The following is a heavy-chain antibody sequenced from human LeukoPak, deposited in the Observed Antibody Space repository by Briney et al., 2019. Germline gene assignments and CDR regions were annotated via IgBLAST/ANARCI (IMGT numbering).Heavy chain of an antibody. CDR3: ARDGFEDSSGYVIDY. J-gene: IGHJ4*02. CDR2: INHSGST. D-gene: IGHD3-22*01. V-gene: IGHV4-34*01. Sequence: PSETLSLTCAVYGGSFSGYYWSWIRQPPGKGLEWIGEINHSGSTNYNPSLKSRVTISVDTSKNQFSLKLSSVTAADTAVYYCARDGFEDSSGYVIDYWGQGTLVTVSS. CDR1: GGSFSGYY.